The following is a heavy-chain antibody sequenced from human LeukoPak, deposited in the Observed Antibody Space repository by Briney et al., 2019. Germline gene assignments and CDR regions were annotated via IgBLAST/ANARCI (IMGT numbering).Heavy chain of an antibody. V-gene: IGHV3-7*01. CDR3: ARVRDFWRGYYSNYNCYYGVDV. CDR1: GFTFSSYW. J-gene: IGHJ6*02. Sequence: HPGGSLRLSCAASGFTFSSYWMSWVRQAPGKGLEWVANIKHDGSEEYYVDSMKGRFTISSDNAKKSLYLQMNSLRAEDTAVYYCARVRDFWRGYYSNYNCYYGVDVWGQGTTVTVSS. CDR2: IKHDGSEE. D-gene: IGHD3-3*01.